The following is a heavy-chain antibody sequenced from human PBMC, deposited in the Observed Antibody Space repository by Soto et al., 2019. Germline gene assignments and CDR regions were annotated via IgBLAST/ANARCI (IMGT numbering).Heavy chain of an antibody. CDR2: IYSSGST. CDR3: ACLYNWNGWSDY. V-gene: IGHV4-4*07. J-gene: IGHJ4*02. CDR1: GVSITSYY. D-gene: IGHD1-20*01. Sequence: QVQLQESGPGLVEPSETLSLTCTVSGVSITSYYWSWIRQPAGKGLEWIGRIYSSGSTNYNPSLKSRVTMSIDTFKNQFSLKLSSVTAADTAVYYCACLYNWNGWSDYWGQGTLVTVSS.